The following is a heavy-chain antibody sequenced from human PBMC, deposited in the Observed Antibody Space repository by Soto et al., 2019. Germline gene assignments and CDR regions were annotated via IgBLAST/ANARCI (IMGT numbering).Heavy chain of an antibody. Sequence: PGGSLRLSCAASGFTVSSNYMSWVRQAPGKGLEWVSVIYSGGSTYYADSVKGRFTISRDNSKNTLYLQMNSLRAEDTAVYYCARGRYYYFLSGYYDPPPPRDYWGQGTLVTVSS. V-gene: IGHV3-66*01. CDR2: IYSGGST. D-gene: IGHD3-3*01. CDR1: GFTVSSNY. CDR3: ARGRYYYFLSGYYDPPPPRDY. J-gene: IGHJ4*02.